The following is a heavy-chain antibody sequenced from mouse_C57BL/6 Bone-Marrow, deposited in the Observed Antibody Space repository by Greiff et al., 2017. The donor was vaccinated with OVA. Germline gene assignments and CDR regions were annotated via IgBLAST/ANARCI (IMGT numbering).Heavy chain of an antibody. D-gene: IGHD4-1*01. V-gene: IGHV1-15*01. CDR1: GYTFTDYE. CDR3: ASWDFAY. CDR2: IDPETGGT. Sequence: QVQLKESGAELVRPGASVTLSCKASGYTFTDYEMHWVKQTPVHGLEWIGAIDPETGGTAYNQKFKGKAILTADKSSSTAYMELRSLTSEDSAVYYCASWDFAYWGQGTLVTVSA. J-gene: IGHJ3*01.